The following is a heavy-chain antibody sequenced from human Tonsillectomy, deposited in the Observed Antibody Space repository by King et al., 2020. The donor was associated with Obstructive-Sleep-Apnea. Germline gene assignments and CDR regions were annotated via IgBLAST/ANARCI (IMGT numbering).Heavy chain of an antibody. J-gene: IGHJ4*02. CDR3: AKDMSEAAWGYFDY. CDR2: ISWNSGSI. D-gene: IGHD3-16*01. CDR1: GFTFDDYA. Sequence: QLVQSGGGLVQPGRSLRLSCAASGFTFDDYAMHWVRQGPGKGLEWVSGISWNSGSIGYADSVRGRFTISRDNAKNSLYLQMNSLRAEDTALYYCAKDMSEAAWGYFDYWGQGILVTVSS. V-gene: IGHV3-9*01.